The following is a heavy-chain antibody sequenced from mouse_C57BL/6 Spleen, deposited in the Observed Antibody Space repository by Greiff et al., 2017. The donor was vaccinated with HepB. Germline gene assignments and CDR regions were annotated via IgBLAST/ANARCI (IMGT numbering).Heavy chain of an antibody. CDR1: GYTFTDYE. CDR2: IDPETGGT. V-gene: IGHV1-15*01. J-gene: IGHJ1*03. D-gene: IGHD2-4*01. Sequence: VQLQQSGAELVRPGASVTLSCKASGYTFTDYEMHWVKQTPVHGLEWIGAIDPETGGTAYNQKFKGKAILTADKSSSTAYMELRSLTSEDSAVYYCTRWGNDYDGHVWGTGTTVTVSS. CDR3: TRWGNDYDGHV.